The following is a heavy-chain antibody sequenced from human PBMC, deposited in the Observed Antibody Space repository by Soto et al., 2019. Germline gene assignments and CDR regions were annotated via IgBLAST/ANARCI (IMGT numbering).Heavy chain of an antibody. J-gene: IGHJ6*01. CDR2: ISYDGSNK. D-gene: IGHD6-19*01. CDR3: ARAESSGWIYYYYYYGMDV. V-gene: IGHV3-30-3*01. CDR1: GFTFSSYA. Sequence: QVQLVESGGGVVQPGRSLRLSCAASGFTFSSYAMHWVRQAPGKGLEWVAVISYDGSNKYYADSVKGRFTISRDNSKNTLYLQMNSLRAEDTAVYYCARAESSGWIYYYYYYGMDVW.